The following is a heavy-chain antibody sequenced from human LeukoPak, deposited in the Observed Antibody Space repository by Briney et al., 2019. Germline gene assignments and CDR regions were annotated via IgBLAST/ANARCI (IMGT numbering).Heavy chain of an antibody. D-gene: IGHD6-13*01. CDR3: ARAGAAAGTLYYYYYMDV. Sequence: SETLSLTCTVSGGSISSGSYYWSWIRQPAGKGLEWIGRIYTSGSTNYNPSLKSRVTISVDTSKNQFSLKLSSVTAADTAVYYCARAGAAAGTLYYYYYMDVWGKGTTVTVSS. CDR2: IYTSGST. CDR1: GGSISSGSYY. J-gene: IGHJ6*03. V-gene: IGHV4-61*02.